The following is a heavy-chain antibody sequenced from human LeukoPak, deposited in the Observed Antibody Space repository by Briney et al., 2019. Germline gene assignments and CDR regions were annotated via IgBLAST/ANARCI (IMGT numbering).Heavy chain of an antibody. CDR2: INHSGST. CDR3: ARSRVIFHYYYGMDV. D-gene: IGHD3-16*02. V-gene: IGHV4-34*01. CDR1: GGSFSGYY. J-gene: IGHJ6*02. Sequence: SETLSLTCAVYGGSFSGYYWSWIRQPPGKGLEWIGEINHSGSTNYNPPLKSRVTISVDTSKNQFSLKLSSVTAADTAVYYCARSRVIFHYYYGMDVWGQGTTVTVSS.